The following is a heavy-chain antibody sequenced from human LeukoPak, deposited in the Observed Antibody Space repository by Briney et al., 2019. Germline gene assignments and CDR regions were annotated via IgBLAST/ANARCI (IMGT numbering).Heavy chain of an antibody. CDR2: ISGSGGST. CDR1: GFTFSSYA. V-gene: IGHV3-23*01. D-gene: IGHD2-15*01. Sequence: GGSLRLSCAASGFTFSSYAMSWVRQAPGKGLEWVSAISGSGGSTCYADSVKGRFTISRDNSKNTLYLQMNSLRAEDTAVYYCAIERTGYCSGGSCYSGVDYWGQGTLVTVPS. CDR3: AIERTGYCSGGSCYSGVDY. J-gene: IGHJ4*02.